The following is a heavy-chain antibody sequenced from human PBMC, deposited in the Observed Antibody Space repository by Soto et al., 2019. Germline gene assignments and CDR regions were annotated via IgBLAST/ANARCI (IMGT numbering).Heavy chain of an antibody. V-gene: IGHV3-49*01. D-gene: IGHD3-22*01. J-gene: IGHJ5*02. Sequence: GGYLRLSCTASGFTFGDYAMSWFPQAPGKGLEWVGFIRSKAYGGTTEYAASVKGRFTISRDGSKSIAYLQMNSLKTEDTAVYYCSTNYYETSGYDNWFDPWGQGTLVTVSS. CDR2: IRSKAYGGTT. CDR3: STNYYETSGYDNWFDP. CDR1: GFTFGDYA.